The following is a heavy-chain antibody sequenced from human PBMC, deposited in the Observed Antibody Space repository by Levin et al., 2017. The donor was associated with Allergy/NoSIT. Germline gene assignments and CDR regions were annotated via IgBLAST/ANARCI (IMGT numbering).Heavy chain of an antibody. J-gene: IGHJ4*02. Sequence: LSLTCAASGFTFSSYGMHWVRQAPGKGLEWVAVISYDGSNKYYADSVKGRFTISRDNSKNTLYLQMNSLRAEDTAVYYCAKAITEITFGGVIVRSSLVPLDYWGQGTLVTVSS. V-gene: IGHV3-30*18. CDR2: ISYDGSNK. D-gene: IGHD3-16*02. CDR1: GFTFSSYG. CDR3: AKAITEITFGGVIVRSSLVPLDY.